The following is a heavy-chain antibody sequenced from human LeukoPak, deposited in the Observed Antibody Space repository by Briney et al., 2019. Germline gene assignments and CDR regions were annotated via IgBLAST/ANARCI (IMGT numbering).Heavy chain of an antibody. Sequence: GGSLRLSCAASGFTFSSYWMSWVRQAPGKGLEWVANIKQDGSEEVYVDSVKGRFTISRDNAKNSLFLQMNTLRAEDAAVYYCARDPYSSTWSYGMDVWGQGTTVTVSS. CDR2: IKQDGSEE. V-gene: IGHV3-7*05. J-gene: IGHJ6*02. CDR3: ARDPYSSTWSYGMDV. CDR1: GFTFSSYW. D-gene: IGHD6-6*01.